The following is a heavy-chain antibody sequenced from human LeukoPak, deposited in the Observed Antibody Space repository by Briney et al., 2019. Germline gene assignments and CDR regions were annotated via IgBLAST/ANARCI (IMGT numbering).Heavy chain of an antibody. CDR3: TTQSHMDV. V-gene: IGHV3-15*01. CDR2: IKKKTDGGTT. Sequence: PGGSLRLSCAASGFTFSNAWMSWVRQAPGKGPEWVGRIKKKTDGGTTDYAAPVNGRFTISRDDSKNTLYLQMNSLKTADTAVYYCTTQSHMDVWGKGTTVTVSS. CDR1: GFTFSNAW. J-gene: IGHJ6*03.